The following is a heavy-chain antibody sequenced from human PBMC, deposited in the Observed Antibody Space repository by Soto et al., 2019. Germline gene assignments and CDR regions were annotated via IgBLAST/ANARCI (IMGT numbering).Heavy chain of an antibody. Sequence: GGSLRLSCAASGFTFSSYAMSWVRQAPGKGLEWVSTISGTGGSTYYADSVKGRFTISRDNSKNTLYLQMDSLRAEDTAVYYCAKDPSGTGVVLDNWGQGTLVTVSS. J-gene: IGHJ4*02. D-gene: IGHD3-3*01. CDR2: ISGTGGST. V-gene: IGHV3-23*01. CDR3: AKDPSGTGVVLDN. CDR1: GFTFSSYA.